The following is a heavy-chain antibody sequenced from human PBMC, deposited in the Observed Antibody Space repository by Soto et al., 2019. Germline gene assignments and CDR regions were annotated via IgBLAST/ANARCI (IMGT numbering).Heavy chain of an antibody. CDR3: ARDCRPARSPLWFGELPYWFDP. J-gene: IGHJ5*02. CDR2: IYYSGST. D-gene: IGHD3-10*01. Sequence: SETLSLTCAVYGGSFSGDYYWSWIRQPPGKGLEWIGYIYYSGSTYYNPSLKSRVTISVDTSKNQFSLKLSSVTAADTAVYYCARDCRPARSPLWFGELPYWFDPWGQGTLVTVSS. CDR1: GGSFSGDYY. V-gene: IGHV4-30-4*01.